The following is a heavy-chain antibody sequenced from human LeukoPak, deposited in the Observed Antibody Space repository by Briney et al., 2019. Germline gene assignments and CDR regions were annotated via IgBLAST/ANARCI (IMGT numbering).Heavy chain of an antibody. Sequence: GGSLRLSCAASGFTVSSNYMSWVRQAPGKGLEGVSVIYSGGSTYYADSVKGRFTISRDNSKNTLYLQMNSLRAEDTAVYYCARGEVSLGYCSSTSCAMDVWGQGTTVTVSS. J-gene: IGHJ6*02. CDR1: GFTVSSNY. CDR2: IYSGGST. D-gene: IGHD2-2*01. V-gene: IGHV3-66*01. CDR3: ARGEVSLGYCSSTSCAMDV.